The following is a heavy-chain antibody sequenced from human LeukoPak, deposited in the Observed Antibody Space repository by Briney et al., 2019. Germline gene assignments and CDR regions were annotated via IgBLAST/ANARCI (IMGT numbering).Heavy chain of an antibody. V-gene: IGHV4-39*01. CDR3: ARLTHCSSSTCTATNWFDP. J-gene: IGHJ5*02. CDR1: GDSISNNNYY. CDR2: INYSGTT. Sequence: SETLSLTCTVSGDSISNNNYYWVWLRQPPGKGLEWIGSINYSGTTFYIASLKSRASISLDTAKTQFSLKLSSVTAADTAIYYCARLTHCSSSTCTATNWFDPWGQGTLVTVSS. D-gene: IGHD2-2*01.